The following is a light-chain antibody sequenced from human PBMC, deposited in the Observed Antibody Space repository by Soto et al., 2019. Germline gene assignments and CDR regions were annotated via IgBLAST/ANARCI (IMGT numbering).Light chain of an antibody. V-gene: IGLV2-14*01. CDR1: SSDVGGYNY. Sequence: QSALTQPASVSGSPGQSITISCTGTSSDVGGYNYVSWYQQHPGKAPKLMIYDVSNRPSGVSNRFSGSKSGNTASLTISGLQAEDEADYYCSSSTSTYVFGTGTKVTVL. J-gene: IGLJ1*01. CDR2: DVS. CDR3: SSSTSTYV.